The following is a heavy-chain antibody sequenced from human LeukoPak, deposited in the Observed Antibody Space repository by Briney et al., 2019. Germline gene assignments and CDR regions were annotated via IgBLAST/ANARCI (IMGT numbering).Heavy chain of an antibody. D-gene: IGHD2-21*02. V-gene: IGHV4-38-2*02. CDR2: LYHSGST. CDR3: ATGQTYCGGDCYPMDAFDI. J-gene: IGHJ3*02. Sequence: PSETLSLTCTVSGGSISNAYYWGWIRQPPGKGLEWIGSLYHSGSTYYNPSLKSRVTTSVDTSKNQFSLKLSSVTAADTAVYYCATGQTYCGGDCYPMDAFDIWGQGTMVTVSS. CDR1: GGSISNAYY.